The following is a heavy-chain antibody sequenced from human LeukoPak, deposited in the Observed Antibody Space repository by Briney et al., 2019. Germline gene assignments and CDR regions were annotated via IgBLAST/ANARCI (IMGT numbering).Heavy chain of an antibody. Sequence: GASVKVSCKASGYTFTSYGISWVRQAPGQGLEWMGGIIPIFGTANYAQKFQGRVTITADKSTSTAYMELSSLRSEDTAVYYCARVEAYDILTGYYLNWFDPWGQGTLVTVSS. CDR3: ARVEAYDILTGYYLNWFDP. CDR2: IIPIFGTA. CDR1: GYTFTSYG. J-gene: IGHJ5*02. D-gene: IGHD3-9*01. V-gene: IGHV1-69*06.